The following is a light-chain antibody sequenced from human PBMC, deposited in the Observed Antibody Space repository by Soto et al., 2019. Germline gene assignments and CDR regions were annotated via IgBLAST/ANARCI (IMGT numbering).Light chain of an antibody. V-gene: IGKV3-15*01. J-gene: IGKJ4*01. Sequence: ETVMTQSPATLSVSPGERATPSCRASQSISSNLAWYQQKPGQAPRLLIYGASTRATGIPARFTGSGSGTEFTLTISSLQSEDFATYYCQQYNTFLTFGGGTKVDIK. CDR2: GAS. CDR1: QSISSN. CDR3: QQYNTFLT.